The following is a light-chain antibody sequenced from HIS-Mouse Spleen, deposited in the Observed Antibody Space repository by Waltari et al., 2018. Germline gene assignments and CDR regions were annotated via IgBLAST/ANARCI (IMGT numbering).Light chain of an antibody. CDR1: SSDVGVYNY. V-gene: IGLV2-11*01. CDR3: CSYAGSYTFAVV. Sequence: QSALTQPRSVSGSPGQSVTISCTGTSSDVGVYNYVYWYQQHPGKAPKLMIYDVSKRPSGVPDRFSGSKSGNTASLTISGLQAEDEADYYCCSYAGSYTFAVVFGGGTKLTVL. CDR2: DVS. J-gene: IGLJ2*01.